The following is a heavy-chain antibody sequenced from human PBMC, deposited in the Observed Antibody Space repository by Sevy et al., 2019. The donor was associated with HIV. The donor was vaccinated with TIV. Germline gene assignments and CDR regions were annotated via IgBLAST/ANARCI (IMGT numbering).Heavy chain of an antibody. V-gene: IGHV3-30*02. Sequence: GGSLRLSCAASGFTFSSYGMHWVRQAPGKGLEWVAFIRYDGSNKYYADSVKGRFTISRDNSKNTLYLQMNSLRAEDTAVYSCAKAHPGGTTYYYYFYMDVWGKGTTVTVSS. CDR1: GFTFSSYG. CDR3: AKAHPGGTTYYYYFYMDV. CDR2: IRYDGSNK. D-gene: IGHD2-15*01. J-gene: IGHJ6*03.